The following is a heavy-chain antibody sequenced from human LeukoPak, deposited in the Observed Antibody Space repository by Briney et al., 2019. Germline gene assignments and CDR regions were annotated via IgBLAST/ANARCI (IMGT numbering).Heavy chain of an antibody. V-gene: IGHV3-23*01. CDR1: RFTFSSFA. Sequence: PGGSLRLSCAACRFTFSSFAMIWLPQAPGKGREWASAISASGGSTYHAESVKGRYTISRDNSKNTLYLQMNSLRAEDTAVYYCAKASSGWDSDYWGQGTLVTVSS. D-gene: IGHD6-19*01. J-gene: IGHJ4*02. CDR2: ISASGGST. CDR3: AKASSGWDSDY.